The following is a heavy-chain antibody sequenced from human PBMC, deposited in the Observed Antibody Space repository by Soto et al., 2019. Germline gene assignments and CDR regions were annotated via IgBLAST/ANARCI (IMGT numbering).Heavy chain of an antibody. J-gene: IGHJ5*02. Sequence: GESLKISCKGSGYSFTSYWIGWVRQMPGKGLEWMGIIYPGDSDTRYSPSFQGQVTISADKSISTAYLQWSSLKASDTAMYYCSRSPRGVYCSSTSCYGNNWFDPWGQGTLVTVSS. CDR1: GYSFTSYW. CDR2: IYPGDSDT. V-gene: IGHV5-51*01. D-gene: IGHD2-2*01. CDR3: SRSPRGVYCSSTSCYGNNWFDP.